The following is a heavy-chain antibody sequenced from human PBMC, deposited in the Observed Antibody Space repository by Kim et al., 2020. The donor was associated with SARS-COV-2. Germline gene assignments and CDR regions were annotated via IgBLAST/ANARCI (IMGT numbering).Heavy chain of an antibody. Sequence: ASVKVSCKVSGYTLTELSMHWVRQAPGKGLEWMGGFDPEDGETIYAQKFQGRVTMTEDTSTDTAYMELSSLRSEDTAVYYCATLDSSGYYKEYYFDYWGQGPLVTLSS. D-gene: IGHD3-22*01. J-gene: IGHJ4*02. V-gene: IGHV1-24*01. CDR1: GYTLTELS. CDR3: ATLDSSGYYKEYYFDY. CDR2: FDPEDGET.